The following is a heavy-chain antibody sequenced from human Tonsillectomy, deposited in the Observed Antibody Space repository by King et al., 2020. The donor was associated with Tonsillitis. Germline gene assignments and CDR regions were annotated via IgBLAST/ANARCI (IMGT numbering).Heavy chain of an antibody. V-gene: IGHV1-69*04. Sequence: QLVQSGAEVKKPGSSVKVSCKASGGTFSSYAISWVRQAPGQGLEWMGRIIPILGIANYAQKFQGRVTITADKSTSTAYMELSSLRSEDTAVYYCARDVMYSSNDAFDIWGQGTMVTVSS. CDR3: ARDVMYSSNDAFDI. CDR2: IIPILGIA. D-gene: IGHD6-13*01. J-gene: IGHJ3*02. CDR1: GGTFSSYA.